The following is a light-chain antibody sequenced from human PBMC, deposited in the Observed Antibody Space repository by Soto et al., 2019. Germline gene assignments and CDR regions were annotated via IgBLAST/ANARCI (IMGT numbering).Light chain of an antibody. Sequence: QSALTQPASVSGSPGQSITISCAGTSSDIGGYNYVSWYQQHPGKAPKVMIFEVNKRPSGVSNRFSGSKSGNTASLTISGLKVEDEADYYCCSSGGSPTYVFGTGTKVTVL. CDR2: EVN. J-gene: IGLJ1*01. CDR3: CSSGGSPTYV. V-gene: IGLV2-23*02. CDR1: SSDIGGYNY.